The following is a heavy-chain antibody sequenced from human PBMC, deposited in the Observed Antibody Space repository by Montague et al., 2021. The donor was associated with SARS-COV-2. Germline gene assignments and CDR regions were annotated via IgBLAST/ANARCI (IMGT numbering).Heavy chain of an antibody. CDR1: GFSLSTSGMC. CDR3: ARLGDGVVPSPILGVGPYYSYYYMDV. CDR2: IHHGGST. V-gene: IGHV4-30-2*01. J-gene: IGHJ6*03. D-gene: IGHD3-10*01. Sequence: LVKPTQTLTLTCTFSGFSLSTSGMCVSWIRQPPGKGLEWIGEIHHGGSTNYNPSLKSRVTISADTSKNQFSLKPASVAAADTAVYYCARLGDGVVPSPILGVGPYYSYYYMDVWGKGTTVTVSS.